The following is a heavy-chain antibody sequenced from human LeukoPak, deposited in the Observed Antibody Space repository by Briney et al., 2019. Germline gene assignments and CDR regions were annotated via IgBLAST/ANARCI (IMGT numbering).Heavy chain of an antibody. Sequence: VASVKVSCKASGYTFTSYDINWVRQATGQGLEWMGWMNPNSGNTGYAQKFQGRVTMTRNTSISTAYMELSSLRSEDTAVYYCARGRVRCSSTSCYFGYWGQGTLVTVSS. J-gene: IGHJ4*02. V-gene: IGHV1-8*01. CDR2: MNPNSGNT. CDR3: ARGRVRCSSTSCYFGY. D-gene: IGHD2-2*01. CDR1: GYTFTSYD.